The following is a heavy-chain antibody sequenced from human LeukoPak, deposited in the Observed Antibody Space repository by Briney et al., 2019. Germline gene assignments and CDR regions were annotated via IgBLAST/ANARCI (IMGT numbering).Heavy chain of an antibody. CDR1: RFSFSNYW. CDR2: VKSDGSNP. D-gene: IGHD3-10*01. CDR3: ARDIVSGSGSLDY. J-gene: IGHJ4*02. V-gene: IGHV3-74*01. Sequence: GGSLRLSCAASRFSFSNYWMHWVRQAPGKGVVWVSRVKSDGSNPSYADSVKGRFTISRDNAENMLYLQMNTLGAEDTAVYYCARDIVSGSGSLDYWGQGTLVTVSS.